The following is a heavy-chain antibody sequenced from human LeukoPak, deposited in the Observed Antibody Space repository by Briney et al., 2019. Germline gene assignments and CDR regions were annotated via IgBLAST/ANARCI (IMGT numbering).Heavy chain of an antibody. Sequence: ASVKVSCEASGYTFTSYGISWVRQAPGQGLEWMGWISAYNGNTNYAQKLQGRVTMTTDTSTSTAYMELRSLRSDDTAVYYCARDSNNKYQLPSAAAGKEDYFDYWGQGTLVTVSS. CDR1: GYTFTSYG. V-gene: IGHV1-18*01. CDR3: ARDSNNKYQLPSAAAGKEDYFDY. J-gene: IGHJ4*02. D-gene: IGHD6-13*01. CDR2: ISAYNGNT.